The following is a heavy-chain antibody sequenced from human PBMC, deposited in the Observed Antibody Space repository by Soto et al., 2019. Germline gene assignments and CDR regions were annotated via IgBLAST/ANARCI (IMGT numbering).Heavy chain of an antibody. J-gene: IGHJ3*02. CDR3: AKDLYYYGSGSDAFDI. V-gene: IGHV3-30*18. CDR2: ISYDGSNK. Sequence: GVSLRLSCAASGFTFSSYGMHWVRQAPGKGLEWVAVISYDGSNKYYADSVKGRFTISRDNSKNTLYLQMNSLRAEDTAVYYCAKDLYYYGSGSDAFDIWGQGTMVTVSS. D-gene: IGHD3-10*01. CDR1: GFTFSSYG.